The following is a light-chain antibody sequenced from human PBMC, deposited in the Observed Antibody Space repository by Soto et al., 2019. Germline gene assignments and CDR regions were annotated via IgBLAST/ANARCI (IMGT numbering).Light chain of an antibody. V-gene: IGLV3-1*01. CDR2: QDT. CDR3: QAWDSTTGGV. Sequence: SYELTQPPSVSVSPGQTASITCSGDNLGNKYVCWYQQTPGQSPFLVIYQDTKRPSGIPERFSGSNSGNTATLTISGTQAMDEADYYCQAWDSTTGGVFGAGTQLTVL. CDR1: NLGNKY. J-gene: IGLJ7*01.